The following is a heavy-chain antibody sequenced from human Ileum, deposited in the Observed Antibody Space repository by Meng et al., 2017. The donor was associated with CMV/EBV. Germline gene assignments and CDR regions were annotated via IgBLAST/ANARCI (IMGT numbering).Heavy chain of an antibody. V-gene: IGHV3-53*01. D-gene: IGHD6-19*01. CDR3: AREGYNSGWYGVEY. CDR2: IYSDGST. J-gene: IGHJ4*02. Sequence: CAASGFIVTSNYLRWVRQAPGKGLEWVSVIYSDGSTYYADSVKGRFTVSRDNSKNTLYLQMNSLRTEDTAVYYCAREGYNSGWYGVEYWGQGTLVTVSS. CDR1: GFIVTSNY.